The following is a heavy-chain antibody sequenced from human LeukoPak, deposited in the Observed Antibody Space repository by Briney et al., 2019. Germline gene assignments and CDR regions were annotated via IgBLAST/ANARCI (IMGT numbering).Heavy chain of an antibody. J-gene: IGHJ4*02. CDR3: ARDRRWLQFFEFAFDY. Sequence: GRSLRLSCAASGFTFSSYGMHWVRQAPGKGLEWVAVIWYDGSNKYYADTVKGRFTISRDNSKDTLYPQMNSMRAQDTAVYYCARDRRWLQFFEFAFDYWGQGTLVTVSS. V-gene: IGHV3-33*01. CDR2: IWYDGSNK. D-gene: IGHD5-24*01. CDR1: GFTFSSYG.